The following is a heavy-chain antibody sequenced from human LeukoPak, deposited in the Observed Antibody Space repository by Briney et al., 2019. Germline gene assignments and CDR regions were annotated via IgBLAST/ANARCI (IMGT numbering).Heavy chain of an antibody. CDR1: GGSLSSYY. Sequence: SETLSLTCTVSGGSLSSYYWSWIRQPPGKGLEWIGYIYYSGSTNYNPSLKSRVTMSVDTSKNQFSLKLSSVTAADTAVYYCARGWSDNWNDGSLYDYWGQGTLVTVSS. V-gene: IGHV4-59*01. J-gene: IGHJ4*02. CDR2: IYYSGST. CDR3: ARGWSDNWNDGSLYDY. D-gene: IGHD1-20*01.